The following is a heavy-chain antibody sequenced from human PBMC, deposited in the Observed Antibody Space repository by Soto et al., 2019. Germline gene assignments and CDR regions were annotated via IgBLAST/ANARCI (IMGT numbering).Heavy chain of an antibody. V-gene: IGHV4-34*01. J-gene: IGHJ4*02. D-gene: IGHD6-13*01. CDR1: GGSFSGYY. CDR3: ARGGRLAAAGRDY. CDR2: INHSGST. Sequence: SETLSLTCAVYGGSFSGYYWSWIRQPPGKGLEWIGEINHSGSTNYNPSLKSRVTISVDTSKNQFSLKLSSVTAADTAVYYCARGGRLAAAGRDYWGQGTLVTVS.